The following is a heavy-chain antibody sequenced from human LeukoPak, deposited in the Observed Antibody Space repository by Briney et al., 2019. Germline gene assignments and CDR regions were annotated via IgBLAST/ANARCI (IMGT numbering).Heavy chain of an antibody. Sequence: PGGSLRLSCAASGFTFSSYAMHWVRQAPGKGLEYVSAISSNGGSTYYANSVKGRFTISRDNSKNTLYLQMGSLRAEDMAVYYCARDITDTAMEPYYYYYYGMDVWGQGTTVTVSS. D-gene: IGHD5-18*01. CDR1: GFTFSSYA. J-gene: IGHJ6*02. CDR2: ISSNGGST. V-gene: IGHV3-64*01. CDR3: ARDITDTAMEPYYYYYYGMDV.